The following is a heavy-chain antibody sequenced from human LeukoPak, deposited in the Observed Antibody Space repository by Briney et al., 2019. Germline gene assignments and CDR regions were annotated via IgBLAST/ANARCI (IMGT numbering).Heavy chain of an antibody. CDR2: ISPSGENR. CDR3: AKDPDPQQLGDY. V-gene: IGHV3-48*01. D-gene: IGHD6-6*01. J-gene: IGHJ4*02. CDR1: GFIFGGYT. Sequence: GGSLRLSCAGSGFIFGGYTMNWVRQAPGKGLEWLSYISPSGENRLYADSVKGRFSISRDNAENSVYLQMNSLRAEDTAVYYCAKDPDPQQLGDYWGQGTLVTVSS.